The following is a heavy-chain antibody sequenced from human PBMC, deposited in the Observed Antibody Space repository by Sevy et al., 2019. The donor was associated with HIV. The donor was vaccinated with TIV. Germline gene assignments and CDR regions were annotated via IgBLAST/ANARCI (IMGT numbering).Heavy chain of an antibody. Sequence: GGSLRFSCAASGFTFDDYTMHWVRQAPGKGLEWVSLISWDGGSTYYADSVKGRFTISRDNSKNSLYLQMNSLRTEDTALYYCAKDRHPGIAAAGMGRVDAFDIWGQGTMVTVSS. CDR3: AKDRHPGIAAAGMGRVDAFDI. CDR1: GFTFDDYT. D-gene: IGHD6-13*01. V-gene: IGHV3-43*01. CDR2: ISWDGGST. J-gene: IGHJ3*02.